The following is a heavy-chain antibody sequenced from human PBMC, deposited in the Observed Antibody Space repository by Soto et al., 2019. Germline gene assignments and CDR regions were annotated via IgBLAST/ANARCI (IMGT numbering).Heavy chain of an antibody. V-gene: IGHV4-39*01. CDR3: TRRDKWHDNYFDP. CDR1: GASISVHSYY. Sequence: SATLSLTCTVSGASISVHSYYGTWIRQPPGKGLEWIGSSYYSGTTYFNPSLKSRATISVDTSKNQFSLRLTSVTAADTAIYYWTRRDKWHDNYFDPWGPGDLVTVSS. CDR2: SYYSGTT. J-gene: IGHJ5*02. D-gene: IGHD1-20*01.